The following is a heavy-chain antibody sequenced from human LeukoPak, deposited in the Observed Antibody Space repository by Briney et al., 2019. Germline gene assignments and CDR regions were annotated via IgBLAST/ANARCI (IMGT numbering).Heavy chain of an antibody. Sequence: ASVKVSCKASGGTFSSYAISWVRQAPGQGLEWMGGIIPIFGTANYAQKFQGRATITADKSTSTAYMELSSLRSEDTAVYYCARDIRTYSSNWYRWFDPWGQGTLVTVSS. V-gene: IGHV1-69*06. J-gene: IGHJ5*02. CDR1: GGTFSSYA. CDR3: ARDIRTYSSNWYRWFDP. D-gene: IGHD6-13*01. CDR2: IIPIFGTA.